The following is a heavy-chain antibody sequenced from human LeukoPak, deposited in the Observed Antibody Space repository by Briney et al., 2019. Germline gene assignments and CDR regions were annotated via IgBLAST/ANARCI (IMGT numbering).Heavy chain of an antibody. CDR1: GLTFSSYE. CDR2: ISSSGSTI. J-gene: IGHJ4*02. D-gene: IGHD4-17*01. Sequence: GGSLRLSCAASGLTFSSYEMSWVRQAPGKGLEWVSYISSSGSTIYYADSVKGRFTISRDNAKNSLYLQMNSLRAEDTAVYYCARDRPTVTTDFDYWGQGTLVTVSS. V-gene: IGHV3-48*03. CDR3: ARDRPTVTTDFDY.